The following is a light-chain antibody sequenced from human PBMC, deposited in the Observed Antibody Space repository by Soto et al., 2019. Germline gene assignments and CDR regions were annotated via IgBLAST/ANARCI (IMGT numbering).Light chain of an antibody. Sequence: DLQMTQSPSSLSASVGDRVTITCRASQSISNYLNWYQQKPGKAPNLLIYAAFSLHSAVPSRFSGSGSGTDFTLTISSLQPEDFATYYCQQSYSTPRTFGQGTKVEIK. CDR1: QSISNY. CDR2: AAF. J-gene: IGKJ1*01. CDR3: QQSYSTPRT. V-gene: IGKV1-39*01.